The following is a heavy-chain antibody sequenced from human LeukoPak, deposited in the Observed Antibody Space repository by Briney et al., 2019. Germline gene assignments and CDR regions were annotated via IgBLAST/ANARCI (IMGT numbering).Heavy chain of an antibody. J-gene: IGHJ6*02. CDR3: ARDQECGGDCYSYGMDV. V-gene: IGHV3-48*03. CDR2: ISSSGSTI. D-gene: IGHD2-21*01. CDR1: GFTFSSYE. Sequence: PGGSLRLSCAASGFTFSSYEMNWVRQAPGKGLEWVSYISSSGSTIYYADSVKGRFTISRDNAKNSLYLQMNSLRAEDTAVYYCARDQECGGDCYSYGMDVWGQGTTVTVSS.